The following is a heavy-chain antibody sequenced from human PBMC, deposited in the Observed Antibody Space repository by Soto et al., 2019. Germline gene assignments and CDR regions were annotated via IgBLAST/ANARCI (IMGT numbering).Heavy chain of an antibody. Sequence: LSLTCTVSGGSISSGGYYWSWIRQHPGKGLEWIGYIYYSGSTYYNPSLKSRVTISVDTSKNQFSLKLSSVTAADTAVYYCARSRWFGEFPFDYWGQGTLVTVSS. CDR2: IYYSGST. D-gene: IGHD3-10*01. V-gene: IGHV4-31*03. CDR1: GGSISSGGYY. CDR3: ARSRWFGEFPFDY. J-gene: IGHJ4*02.